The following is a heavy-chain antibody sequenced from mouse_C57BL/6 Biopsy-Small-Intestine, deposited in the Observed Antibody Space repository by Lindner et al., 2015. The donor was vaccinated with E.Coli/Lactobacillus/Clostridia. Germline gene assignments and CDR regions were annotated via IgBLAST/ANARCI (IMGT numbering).Heavy chain of an antibody. J-gene: IGHJ1*03. CDR3: TRHAVGPYRYFDV. CDR2: IGYSGNT. D-gene: IGHD1-1*01. CDR1: GYSITSDY. V-gene: IGHV3-8*01. Sequence: VQLQESGPGLAKPLRLCPSPVLSLGYSITSDYWNWIRKFPGNKFEYMGFIGYSGNTYYNPSLKSRISITRDTSKNQYYLQLNSVTAEDTATYYCTRHAVGPYRYFDVWGHRDHGHRLL.